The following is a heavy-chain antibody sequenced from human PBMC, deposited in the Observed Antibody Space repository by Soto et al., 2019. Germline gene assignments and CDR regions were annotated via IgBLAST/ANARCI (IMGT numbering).Heavy chain of an antibody. J-gene: IGHJ4*02. Sequence: QVQLQESGPGLVKPSQTLSLTCTVSGGSISSTGYFWTWIRQHPGKGLAWIGYIFYSGSTFHNPSLKSRVTISVDTSKNQFSLELSSVTAADTAVYYCAGEAGSGDYFDYWGQGTLVTVSS. V-gene: IGHV4-31*03. CDR3: AGEAGSGDYFDY. CDR2: IFYSGST. CDR1: GGSISSTGYF. D-gene: IGHD1-26*01.